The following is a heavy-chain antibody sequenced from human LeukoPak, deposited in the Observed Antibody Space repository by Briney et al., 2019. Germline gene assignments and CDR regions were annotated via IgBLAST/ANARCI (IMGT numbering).Heavy chain of an antibody. CDR1: GGSFSGYY. D-gene: IGHD3-22*01. CDR2: INHSGST. V-gene: IGHV4-34*01. J-gene: IGHJ5*02. CDR3: ARGLRTYYYDSSGYYNWFDP. Sequence: KPSETLSLTCAVYGGSFSGYYWSWIRQPPGKGLEWIGEINHSGSTNSNPSLKSRVTISVDTSKNQFSLKLSSVTAADTAVYYCARGLRTYYYDSSGYYNWFDPWGQGTLVTVSS.